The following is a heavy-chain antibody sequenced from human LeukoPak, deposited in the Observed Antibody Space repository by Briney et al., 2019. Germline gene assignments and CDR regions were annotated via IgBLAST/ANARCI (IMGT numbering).Heavy chain of an antibody. D-gene: IGHD5-24*01. V-gene: IGHV3-30*02. Sequence: GGSLRPSCAASGFAFSSYGMRCGRQAPGEGLEWGAFIRYDGSNKNYTASLKGRFTISRDNSKNTLYLQMTSLTAEDTAVYYVAPSGRSTRNYYYYFYMDVWGKGTTVTISS. J-gene: IGHJ6*03. CDR3: APSGRSTRNYYYYFYMDV. CDR1: GFAFSSYG. CDR2: IRYDGSNK.